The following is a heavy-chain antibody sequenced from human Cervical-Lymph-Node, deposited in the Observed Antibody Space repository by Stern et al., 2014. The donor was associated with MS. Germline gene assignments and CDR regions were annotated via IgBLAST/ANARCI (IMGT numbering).Heavy chain of an antibody. J-gene: IGHJ5*01. D-gene: IGHD6-19*01. Sequence: EVQLVESGGGLVQPGGSQRLSCVASGSTFSTSWMSWVRQAPGKGLEWVANLNRDGSVAFYLDSVKGRFTISRDNAKSSLYLEMNSVRAEDTAVYYCTRFLQSGWSDLFDSWGRGTLVTVSS. CDR2: LNRDGSVA. CDR3: TRFLQSGWSDLFDS. V-gene: IGHV3-7*01. CDR1: GSTFSTSW.